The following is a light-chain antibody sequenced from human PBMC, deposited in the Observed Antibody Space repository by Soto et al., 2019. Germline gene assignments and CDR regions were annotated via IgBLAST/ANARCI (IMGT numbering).Light chain of an antibody. J-gene: IGKJ5*01. V-gene: IGKV3D-7*01. CDR3: QQYYDWPIT. CDR1: QSVRSSY. CDR2: SAS. Sequence: MVLTQPPATLSLSPGERATLSCRASQSVRSSYLAWYQQKPGQAPRLLIYSASTRATGIPARFSGSGSGADFTLTISSLQSEDFAVYYCQQYYDWPITFGQGTRLEI.